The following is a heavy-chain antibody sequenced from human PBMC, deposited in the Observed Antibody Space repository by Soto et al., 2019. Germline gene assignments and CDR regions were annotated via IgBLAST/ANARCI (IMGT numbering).Heavy chain of an antibody. D-gene: IGHD1-26*01. V-gene: IGHV3-30-3*01. CDR1: GFTFSSYA. Sequence: QPGGSLRLSCAASGFTFSSYAMHWVRQAPGKGLEWVAVISYDGSNKYYADSVKGRFTISRDNSKNTLYLQMNSLRAEDTAVYYCSRDRGSYFRSHGGWFDPWGQGTLVTVSS. CDR2: ISYDGSNK. CDR3: SRDRGSYFRSHGGWFDP. J-gene: IGHJ5*02.